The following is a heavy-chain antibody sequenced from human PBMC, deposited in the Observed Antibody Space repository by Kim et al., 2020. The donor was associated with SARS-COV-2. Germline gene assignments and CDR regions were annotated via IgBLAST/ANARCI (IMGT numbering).Heavy chain of an antibody. D-gene: IGHD2-2*01. CDR3: AHDDVHALSCHVHNYY. CDR1: GFTFTTYG. Sequence: GGSLRLSCAASGFTFTTYGMHWIRQAPGKGLEWVAVISYDGSNKYYADSVKGRFTISRDTSKNTLYLQMNSLRAADTPVYLCAHDDVHALSCHVHNYY. J-gene: IGHJ6*01. CDR2: ISYDGSNK. V-gene: IGHV3-30*18.